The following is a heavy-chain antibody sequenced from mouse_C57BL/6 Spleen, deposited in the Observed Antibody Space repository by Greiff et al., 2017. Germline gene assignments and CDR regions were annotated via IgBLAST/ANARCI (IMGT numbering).Heavy chain of an antibody. CDR1: GFTFSSYT. Sequence: EVQGVESGGGLVKPGGSLKLSCAASGFTFSSYTMSWVRQTPEKRLEWVATISGGGGNTYYPDSVKGRFTISRDNAKNTLYLQMSSLRSEDTALYYCARLYYVYEGYYAMDYWGQGTSGTVSS. CDR3: ARLYYVYEGYYAMDY. J-gene: IGHJ4*01. D-gene: IGHD2-2*01. CDR2: ISGGGGNT. V-gene: IGHV5-9*01.